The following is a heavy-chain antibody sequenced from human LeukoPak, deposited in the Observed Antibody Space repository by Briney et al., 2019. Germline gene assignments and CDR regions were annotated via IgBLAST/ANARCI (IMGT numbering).Heavy chain of an antibody. CDR2: IYHSGST. J-gene: IGHJ6*02. Sequence: SETLSLTCAVSGGSISSGGYSWSWIRQPPGKGLEWIGYIYHSGSTYYNPSLKSRVTISVDRSKNQFSLKLSFVTAADTAVYYCARGDPSGMDVWGQGTTVTVSS. CDR3: ARGDPSGMDV. CDR1: GGSISSGGYS. V-gene: IGHV4-30-2*01. D-gene: IGHD2-21*02.